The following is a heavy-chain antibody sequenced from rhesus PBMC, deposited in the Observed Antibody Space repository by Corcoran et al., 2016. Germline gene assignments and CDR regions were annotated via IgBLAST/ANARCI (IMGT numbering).Heavy chain of an antibody. V-gene: IGHV3S25*01. D-gene: IGHD5-24*01. CDR1: GFTFSSYW. CDR2: INSGGGST. J-gene: IGHJ4*01. Sequence: EVQLVESGGGLAKPGGSLRLSCAASGFTFSSYWMNWVRQAPGMGLEWVSAINSGGGSTKHADSWKGRFTISRDNAKNTLSLQMNSLRAEDTAVYYCAKAGGGTVATRYFDYWGQGVLVTVSS. CDR3: AKAGGGTVATRYFDY.